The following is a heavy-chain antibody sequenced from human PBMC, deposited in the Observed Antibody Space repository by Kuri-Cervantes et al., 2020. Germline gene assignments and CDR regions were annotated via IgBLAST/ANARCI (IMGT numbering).Heavy chain of an antibody. Sequence: SLKISCAASGFTFDDYAMHWVRQAPGKGLEWVSGISWNSGSIGYADSVKGRFTISRDNAKNSLYLQMNSLRAEGTALYYCAKDMPGDYVGAFDIWGQGTMVTVSS. CDR3: AKDMPGDYVGAFDI. J-gene: IGHJ3*02. D-gene: IGHD4-17*01. CDR1: GFTFDDYA. V-gene: IGHV3-9*01. CDR2: ISWNSGSI.